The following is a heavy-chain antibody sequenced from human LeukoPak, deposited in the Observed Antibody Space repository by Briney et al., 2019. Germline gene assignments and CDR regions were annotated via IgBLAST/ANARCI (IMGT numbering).Heavy chain of an antibody. CDR3: ARDLRSTSFRYFDY. J-gene: IGHJ4*02. CDR1: GYTFTSYG. Sequence: ASVTVSCKASGYTFTSYGISWVRQAPGQGLEWMGWISAYNGNTNYAQKLQGRVTMTTDTSTSTAYMELRSLRSDDTAVYYCARDLRSTSFRYFDYWGQGTLVTVSS. V-gene: IGHV1-18*01. D-gene: IGHD2-2*01. CDR2: ISAYNGNT.